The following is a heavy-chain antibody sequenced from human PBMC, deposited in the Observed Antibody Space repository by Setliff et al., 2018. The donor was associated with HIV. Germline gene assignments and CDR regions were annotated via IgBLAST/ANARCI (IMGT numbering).Heavy chain of an antibody. CDR2: MNPNSGNT. D-gene: IGHD3-22*01. CDR3: ARDYYDSSGLPDY. J-gene: IGHJ4*02. Sequence: ASVKVSCKASGYTFSNYDINWVRQATGQGLEWVGWMNPNSGNTNYAQKLQGRVTMTTDTSTSTAYMELRSLRSDDTAVYYCARDYYDSSGLPDYWGQGTLVTVSS. V-gene: IGHV1-18*01. CDR1: GYTFSNYD.